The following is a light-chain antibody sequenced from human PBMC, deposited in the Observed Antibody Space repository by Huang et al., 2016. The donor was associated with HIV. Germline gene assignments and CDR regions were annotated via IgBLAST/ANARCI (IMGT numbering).Light chain of an antibody. Sequence: EIVLTQSPATLSLSPGERATLSCRASQSVANYLAWYQQKPGQAPRLLIYDASNRATGIPARFSGSGSGTNLTLTISSLGPEDFAVYYCQQRGSWPLTFGGGTKVDI. J-gene: IGKJ4*01. V-gene: IGKV3-11*01. CDR3: QQRGSWPLT. CDR2: DAS. CDR1: QSVANY.